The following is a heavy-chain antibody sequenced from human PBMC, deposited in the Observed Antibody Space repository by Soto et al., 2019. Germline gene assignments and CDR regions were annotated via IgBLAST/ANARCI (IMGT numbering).Heavy chain of an antibody. V-gene: IGHV3-23*01. J-gene: IGHJ4*02. Sequence: GGSLRLSCSASGFTFSRHGMSWIRQAPGKGLEWVSSISDDGDSTYYTASVKARFTISRDNSKNTLYLQMDSLRADDAAVYYCAKRVEYSSSTHYFASWGQGTLVTVSS. CDR3: AKRVEYSSSTHYFAS. CDR2: ISDDGDST. CDR1: GFTFSRHG. D-gene: IGHD6-6*01.